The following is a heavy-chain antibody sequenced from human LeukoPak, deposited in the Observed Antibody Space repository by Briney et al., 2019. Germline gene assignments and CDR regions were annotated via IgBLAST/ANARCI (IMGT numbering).Heavy chain of an antibody. CDR2: ISLSSTAI. Sequence: PGGSLRLSCATSGFIFSTYNMNWVRQAPGKGLEWVSYISLSSTAIYYADSVKGRFTVSRDNAKNSLYLQMNSLRAEDTAVYYCARGITPFGAFDIWGQGTMVTVPS. V-gene: IGHV3-48*01. CDR3: ARGITPFGAFDI. D-gene: IGHD2-15*01. CDR1: GFIFSTYN. J-gene: IGHJ3*02.